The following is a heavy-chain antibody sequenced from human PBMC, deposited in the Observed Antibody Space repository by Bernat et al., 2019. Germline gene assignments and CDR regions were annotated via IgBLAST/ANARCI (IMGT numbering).Heavy chain of an antibody. CDR2: ISAYNGNT. CDR3: ARDLNRYYYDSSGYHRHTSNWFDP. D-gene: IGHD3-22*01. V-gene: IGHV1-18*01. CDR1: GYTFTSYG. Sequence: QVQLVQSGAEVKKPGASVKVSCKASGYTFTSYGISWVRQAPGQGLEWMGWISAYNGNTNYAQKLQGRVTMTTDTSTSTAYMELRSLRSDDTAVYYCARDLNRYYYDSSGYHRHTSNWFDPWGQGTLVTVSS. J-gene: IGHJ5*02.